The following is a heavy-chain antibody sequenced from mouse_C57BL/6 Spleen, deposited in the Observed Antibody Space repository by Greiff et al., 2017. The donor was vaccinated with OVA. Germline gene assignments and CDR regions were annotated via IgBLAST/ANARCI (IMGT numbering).Heavy chain of an antibody. D-gene: IGHD1-1*01. V-gene: IGHV1-26*01. J-gene: IGHJ2*01. CDR1: GYTFTDYY. Sequence: EVQLQQSGPELVKISCQASGYTFTDYYMNWVKQSHGKSLEWIGDLNPNNGGTSYNQKFKGKATFTVDKSSSTAYMALPSLTSEDSAVYYGARNNYYGSSPYYFDYWGQGTTLTVSS. CDR2: LNPNNGGT. CDR3: ARNNYYGSSPYYFDY.